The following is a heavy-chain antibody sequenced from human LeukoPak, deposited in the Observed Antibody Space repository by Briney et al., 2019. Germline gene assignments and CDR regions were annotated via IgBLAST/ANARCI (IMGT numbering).Heavy chain of an antibody. Sequence: SETLSLTCTVSGGSLSSHYWSWIRQPPGKGQEWIGYIYYSGSTNYNPSLKSRVTISVDTSKNQFSLKLSSVTAADTAVYYCARVGYYYYMDVWGKGTTVTVSS. CDR3: ARVGYYYYMDV. CDR1: GGSLSSHY. V-gene: IGHV4-59*11. CDR2: IYYSGST. J-gene: IGHJ6*03.